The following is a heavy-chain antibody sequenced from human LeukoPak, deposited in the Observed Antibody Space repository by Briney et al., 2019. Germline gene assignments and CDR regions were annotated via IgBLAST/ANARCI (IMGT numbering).Heavy chain of an antibody. Sequence: PSETLSLTCTVSGGSISSSSYYWGWIRQPPGKGLEWIGSIYYSGSTYYNPSLKSRVTISVDTSKNQFSLKLSSVTAADTAVYYCARHRPSLYYYDSSGYSDYWGQGTLVTVSS. J-gene: IGHJ4*02. D-gene: IGHD3-22*01. CDR3: ARHRPSLYYYDSSGYSDY. V-gene: IGHV4-39*01. CDR1: GGSISSSSYY. CDR2: IYYSGST.